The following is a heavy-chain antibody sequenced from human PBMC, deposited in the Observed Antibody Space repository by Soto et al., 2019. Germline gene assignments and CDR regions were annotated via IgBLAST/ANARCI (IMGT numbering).Heavy chain of an antibody. CDR3: ARDLVEMATWWFDP. CDR1: GFTFSSYS. Sequence: EVQLVESGGGLVKPGGSLRLSCAASGFTFSSYSMNWVRQAPGKGLEWVSSISSSSSYMYYADSVKGRFTISRDNAKNSLYLQMNSLRAEDTAVYYCARDLVEMATWWFDPWGQGTLVTVSS. D-gene: IGHD5-12*01. V-gene: IGHV3-21*01. CDR2: ISSSSSYM. J-gene: IGHJ5*02.